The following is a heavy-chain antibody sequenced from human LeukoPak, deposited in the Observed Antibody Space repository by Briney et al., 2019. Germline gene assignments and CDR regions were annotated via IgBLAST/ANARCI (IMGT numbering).Heavy chain of an antibody. V-gene: IGHV4-59*04. CDR2: IYYSGST. CDR1: GGSISSYY. D-gene: IGHD3-16*01. CDR3: PLGAIPHDTFDI. Sequence: SETLSLTCTVSGGSISSYYWSWIRQSPGKGLEWIGYIYYSGSTHYNPSLQSRVTISVDTSKNQFSLKLNSVTAADTAVYYCPLGAIPHDTFDIWGQGTMVTVSS. J-gene: IGHJ3*02.